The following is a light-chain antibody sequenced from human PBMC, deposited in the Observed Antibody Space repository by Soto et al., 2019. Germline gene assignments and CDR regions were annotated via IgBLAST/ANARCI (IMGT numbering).Light chain of an antibody. J-gene: IGKJ4*01. CDR2: GAS. Sequence: ETVLTQSPGTLSLSPGERATLSCRASQSVSSSYLAWYQQKPGQAPRLVIYGASSRATGIPDRFSGSGSGTDFTLTISRLEPGDFAVYYCQQYGGSPLLTFGGATKVDIK. CDR3: QQYGGSPLLT. V-gene: IGKV3-20*01. CDR1: QSVSSSY.